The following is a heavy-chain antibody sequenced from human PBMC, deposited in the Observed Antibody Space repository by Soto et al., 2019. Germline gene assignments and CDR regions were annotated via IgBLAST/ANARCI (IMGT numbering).Heavy chain of an antibody. Sequence: EVQLLESGGGLVQPGGSLRLSCAASGFTFSSYAMSWVRQAPGKGLEWVSAISGSGGSTYYADSVKGRFTISRDNSKNTLYLQMNSLRAEDTAVYYCAKAIPSSRYFDWLPTRSGDAFDIWGQGTMVTVSS. V-gene: IGHV3-23*01. J-gene: IGHJ3*02. D-gene: IGHD3-9*01. CDR1: GFTFSSYA. CDR2: ISGSGGST. CDR3: AKAIPSSRYFDWLPTRSGDAFDI.